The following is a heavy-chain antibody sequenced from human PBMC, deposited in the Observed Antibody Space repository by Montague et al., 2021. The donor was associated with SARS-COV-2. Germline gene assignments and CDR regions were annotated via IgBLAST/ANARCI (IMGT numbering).Heavy chain of an antibody. CDR3: ARPRSGSYYNPIDY. J-gene: IGHJ4*02. Sequence: SLSLSFSASGFTFSSYAMHWVRQAPGKGLEWVAVISYDGSNKYYADSVKGRFTISRDSSKNTLYLQMNSLRAEDTAVYYCARPRSGSYYNPIDYWGQGTLVTVSS. D-gene: IGHD3-10*01. CDR2: ISYDGSNK. CDR1: GFTFSSYA. V-gene: IGHV3-30*04.